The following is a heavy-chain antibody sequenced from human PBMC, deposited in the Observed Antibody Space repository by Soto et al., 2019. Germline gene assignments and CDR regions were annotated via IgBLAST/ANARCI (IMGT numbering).Heavy chain of an antibody. D-gene: IGHD1-26*01. CDR2: INPNSGGT. V-gene: IGHV1-2*04. J-gene: IGHJ6*03. CDR3: ARSGGAPDYYYYYMDV. Sequence: GASVKVSCKASGYTFTGYYMHWVRQAPGQGLEWMGWINPNSGGTNYAQKFQGWVTMTRDTSISTAYMELSRLRSDDTAVYYCARSGGAPDYYYYYMDVWGKGTTVTVSS. CDR1: GYTFTGYY.